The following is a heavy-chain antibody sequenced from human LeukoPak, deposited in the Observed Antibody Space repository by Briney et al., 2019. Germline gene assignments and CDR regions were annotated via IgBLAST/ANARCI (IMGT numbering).Heavy chain of an antibody. CDR1: GLTFKIYS. J-gene: IGHJ4*02. V-gene: IGHV3-23*01. CDR2: IGGSGDSI. Sequence: PWGSLRLSCAASGLTFKIYSMRWVRQAPGKGLEWVAVIGGSGDSIFYADSVKGRFTISRDNAKNTVDLQMSSLRAEDTAIYYCAKDYYETSGYFDSWGQGSLVSVSS. D-gene: IGHD3-22*01. CDR3: AKDYYETSGYFDS.